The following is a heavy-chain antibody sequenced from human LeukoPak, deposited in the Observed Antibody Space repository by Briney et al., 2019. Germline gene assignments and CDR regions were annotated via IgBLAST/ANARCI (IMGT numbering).Heavy chain of an antibody. D-gene: IGHD2-15*01. CDR3: AKSDLGHRSRQVGHFDY. J-gene: IGHJ4*02. V-gene: IGHV3-48*03. Sequence: PGGSLRLSCAASGFTFSSYEMNWVRQAPGKGLEWVSYISSSGSTIYYADSVKGRFTISRDNSKNTLYLQMNSLRAEDTAVYYCAKSDLGHRSRQVGHFDYWGQGTLVTVSS. CDR1: GFTFSSYE. CDR2: ISSSGSTI.